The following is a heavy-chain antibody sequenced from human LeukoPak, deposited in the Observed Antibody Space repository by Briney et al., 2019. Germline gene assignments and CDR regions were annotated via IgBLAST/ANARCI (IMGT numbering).Heavy chain of an antibody. CDR2: TYYRSKWYN. D-gene: IGHD3-10*01. CDR3: ARYNSGAYYFDY. J-gene: IGHJ4*02. Sequence: SQTLSLTCAISSGDSVSSNSAAWNWIRQSPSRGLEWLGRTYYRSKWYNDYAVSVKSRLTINSDTSKNQLSLHLNSVTPEDTAVYYCARYNSGAYYFDYWGQGTLVTVSS. CDR1: SGDSVSSNSAA. V-gene: IGHV6-1*01.